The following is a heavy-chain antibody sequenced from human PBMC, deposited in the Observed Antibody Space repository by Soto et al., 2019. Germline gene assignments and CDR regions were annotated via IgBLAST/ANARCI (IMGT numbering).Heavy chain of an antibody. J-gene: IGHJ3*01. D-gene: IGHD3-10*01. V-gene: IGHV3-74*01. CDR3: VSGDRGAFDL. Sequence: EVQLVESGGGLVRPGGSLRLSCAASGFTFSYYWMHWVRQAPGKGLVWVSRIHSEGSSTTYADFVKGRFIISRDNARNTGDLQINSVRVEDTAGYYCVSGDRGAFDLWGQGTVVTVSS. CDR2: IHSEGSST. CDR1: GFTFSYYW.